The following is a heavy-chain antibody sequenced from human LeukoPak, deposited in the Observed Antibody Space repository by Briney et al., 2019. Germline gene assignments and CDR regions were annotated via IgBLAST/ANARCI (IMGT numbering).Heavy chain of an antibody. V-gene: IGHV1-18*01. CDR1: GYSFTNFG. CDR2: ISAYNGDT. D-gene: IGHD3-22*01. J-gene: IGHJ4*02. Sequence: ASVKVSCKTSGYSFTNFGISWVRQASGQGLEWMGWISAYNGDTNYVQNLQGRVTMTTDASTTTAYMELRSLRSDDTAVYYCARDYGYYDSSGHYCDYWGQGTLVSVSS. CDR3: ARDYGYYDSSGHYCDY.